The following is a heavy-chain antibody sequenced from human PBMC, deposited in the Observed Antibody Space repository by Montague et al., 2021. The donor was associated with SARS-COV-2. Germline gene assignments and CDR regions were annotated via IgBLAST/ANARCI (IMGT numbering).Heavy chain of an antibody. V-gene: IGHV4-39*01. D-gene: IGHD3-10*01. CDR3: ARSVMIRGVFTSCFDP. Sequence: SETLSLTCTVSGDSVSNDRYYWGWIRQAQGKGLEGIGTINVPGNTNYSPSLKSRVTMSVDTSKNQLSLRLTSVTASDTAIYYCARSVMIRGVFTSCFDPWGQGTLVTVSS. CDR2: INVPGNT. J-gene: IGHJ5*02. CDR1: GDSVSNDRYY.